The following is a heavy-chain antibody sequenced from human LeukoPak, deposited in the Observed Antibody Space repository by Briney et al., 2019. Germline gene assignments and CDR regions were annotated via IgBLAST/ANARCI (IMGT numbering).Heavy chain of an antibody. CDR1: GGTFSSYA. CDR2: IIPIFGTA. CDR3: ARDLQQLVSNAFDI. Sequence: ASVKVSCKASGGTFSSYAISWVRQAPGQGLEWMGGIIPIFGTANYAQKFQGRVTITEDESTSTAYMELSSLRSEDTAVYYCARDLQQLVSNAFDIWGQGTMVTVSS. J-gene: IGHJ3*02. V-gene: IGHV1-69*13. D-gene: IGHD6-13*01.